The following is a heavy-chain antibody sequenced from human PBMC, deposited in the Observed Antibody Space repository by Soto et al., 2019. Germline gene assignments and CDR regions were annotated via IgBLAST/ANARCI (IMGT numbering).Heavy chain of an antibody. J-gene: IGHJ4*02. D-gene: IGHD4-4*01. Sequence: QVQLVESGGGVVQPGRSLRLSCAASGFTFSSYGIHWVRQAPGKGLEWVTVISYDGSNKYYVDSVKGRFTISRDNSKNTLYLQMNSLRAEDTAVYYCAKDRHDYSNYFDHWGQGTLVTVSS. CDR3: AKDRHDYSNYFDH. V-gene: IGHV3-30*18. CDR1: GFTFSSYG. CDR2: ISYDGSNK.